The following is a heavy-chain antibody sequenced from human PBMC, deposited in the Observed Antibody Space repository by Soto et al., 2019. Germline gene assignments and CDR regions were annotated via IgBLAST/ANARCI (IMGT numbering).Heavy chain of an antibody. V-gene: IGHV3-30-3*01. CDR3: SRDETQGLSYWYFDL. D-gene: IGHD6-19*01. J-gene: IGHJ2*01. CDR2: ISYDGSNK. CDR1: GFTFSSYA. Sequence: QVQLVESGGGVVQPGRSLRLSCAASGFTFSSYAMHWVRQAPGTGLEWVAVISYDGSNKYYADSVKGRVTITRDNSKNTLYLQMNSLRAEDTAVYYCSRDETQGLSYWYFDLWGRGTLVTVSS.